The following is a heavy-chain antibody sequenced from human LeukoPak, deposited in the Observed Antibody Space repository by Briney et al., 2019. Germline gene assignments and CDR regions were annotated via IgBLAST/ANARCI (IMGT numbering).Heavy chain of an antibody. CDR2: IYHSGST. V-gene: IGHV4-38-2*01. Sequence: PSETLSLTCAVSGYSISSGYYWGWIRQPPGKGLEWIGSIYHSGSTYYNPSLKSRVTISVDTSKNQFSLKLSSVTAADTAVYYCARCPRSYQEYYFDYWGQGTLVTVSS. J-gene: IGHJ4*02. D-gene: IGHD1-26*01. CDR3: ARCPRSYQEYYFDY. CDR1: GYSISSGYY.